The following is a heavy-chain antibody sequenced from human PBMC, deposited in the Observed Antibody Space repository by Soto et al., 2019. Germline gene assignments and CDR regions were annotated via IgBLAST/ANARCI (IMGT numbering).Heavy chain of an antibody. CDR3: AGGGWKLFDY. CDR2: FYYSGST. V-gene: IGHV4-59*01. CDR1: GGSISSYY. Sequence: QVQLQESGPGLVKPSETLSLTCTVSGGSISSYYWSWIRQPPGKGLEWIGYFYYSGSTNYNPSLKSRVTISVDTSKNHFSLKLSSVTAADTAVYYCAGGGWKLFDYWGQGTLVTVSS. J-gene: IGHJ4*02. D-gene: IGHD6-19*01.